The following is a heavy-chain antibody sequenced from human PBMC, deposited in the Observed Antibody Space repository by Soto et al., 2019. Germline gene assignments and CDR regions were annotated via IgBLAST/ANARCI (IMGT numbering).Heavy chain of an antibody. CDR1: GGSISTSSYY. CDR3: ARDYDSSGDY. Sequence: SETLSLTCTVSGGSISTSSYYWVWIRQPPGKGLEWIGSIYYSGSTYYNPSLKSRVTISVDTSKNQFSLKLSSVTAADTAVYYCARDYDSSGDYWGQGTLVTVS. CDR2: IYYSGST. J-gene: IGHJ4*02. D-gene: IGHD3-22*01. V-gene: IGHV4-39*01.